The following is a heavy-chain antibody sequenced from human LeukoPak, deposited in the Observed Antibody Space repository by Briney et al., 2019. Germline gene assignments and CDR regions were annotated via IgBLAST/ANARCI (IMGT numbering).Heavy chain of an antibody. J-gene: IGHJ4*02. CDR2: IIPILGIA. D-gene: IGHD3-10*01. Sequence: SVKVSRKASGGTFSSYAISWVRQAPGQGLEWMGRIIPILGIANYAQKFQGRVTITADKSTSTAHMELSSLRSEDTAVYYCATYGSGSYFVYWGQGTLVTVSS. V-gene: IGHV1-69*04. CDR1: GGTFSSYA. CDR3: ATYGSGSYFVY.